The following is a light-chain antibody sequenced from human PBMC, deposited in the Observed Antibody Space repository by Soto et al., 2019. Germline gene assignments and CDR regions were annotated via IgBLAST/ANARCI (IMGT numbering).Light chain of an antibody. CDR2: DVS. CDR3: CSYAGSTFV. J-gene: IGLJ2*01. V-gene: IGLV2-11*01. Sequence: QSALTQPRSVSGSPGQSVTISCTGTSSDVGGYNYVSWYQQHPGKAPKLMIYDVSKRPSGVPDRFSGSKSGNTASLTISGLQAEDEGDYYCCSYAGSTFVFGGGTKVTV. CDR1: SSDVGGYNY.